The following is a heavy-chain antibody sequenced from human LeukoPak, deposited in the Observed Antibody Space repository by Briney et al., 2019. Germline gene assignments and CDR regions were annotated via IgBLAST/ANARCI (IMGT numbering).Heavy chain of an antibody. Sequence: GESLKISCKGSGYSFTSYWISWVRQMPGKGLEWMGRIDPSDSNTNYSPSFQGHVTISADKSISTAYLQWSSLKASDTAMYYCARHLYYLPHYYDSSGYHWFDPWGQGTLVTVSS. CDR2: IDPSDSNT. CDR3: ARHLYYLPHYYDSSGYHWFDP. V-gene: IGHV5-10-1*01. CDR1: GYSFTSYW. J-gene: IGHJ5*02. D-gene: IGHD3-22*01.